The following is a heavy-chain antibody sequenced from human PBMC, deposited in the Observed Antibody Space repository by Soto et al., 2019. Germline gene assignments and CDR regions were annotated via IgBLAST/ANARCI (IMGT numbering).Heavy chain of an antibody. V-gene: IGHV1-18*01. CDR2: ISPYNGNT. Sequence: QVQMVQSGGEVKKPGASVKVSCKASGYTFSNFVLIWVRQAPGQGLELMGWISPYNGNTNYAQKLQGRLTMTTDTSTRTAYMELRSLRSDDTAVYYCARDRLGVSVTGGGFDSWGQGTLVTVSS. D-gene: IGHD2-8*01. CDR1: GYTFSNFV. CDR3: ARDRLGVSVTGGGFDS. J-gene: IGHJ4*02.